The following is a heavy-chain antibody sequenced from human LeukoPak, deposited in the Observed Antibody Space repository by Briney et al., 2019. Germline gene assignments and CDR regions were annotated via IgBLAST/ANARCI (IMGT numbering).Heavy chain of an antibody. CDR1: PDSINSYY. CDR2: IYSSGSS. D-gene: IGHD2-2*01. CDR3: ARGRVVVVPAAYDAFAL. V-gene: IGHV4-59*01. J-gene: IGHJ3*01. Sequence: SETLSLNCAVSPDSINSYYLSWIRQPPGRGLQWPGHIYSSGSSTYNPSLRGRVTISVDMSKNQFSLQLTSVTAADTAVYYCARGRVVVVPAAYDAFALWGQGKMVTVSS.